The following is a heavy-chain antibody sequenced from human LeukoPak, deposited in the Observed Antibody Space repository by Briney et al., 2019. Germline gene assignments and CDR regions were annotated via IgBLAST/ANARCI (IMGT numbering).Heavy chain of an antibody. D-gene: IGHD3-10*01. J-gene: IGHJ4*02. CDR3: ARDRGITMVRGVIRPYYFDY. CDR1: GFTFSSYA. V-gene: IGHV3-30-3*01. CDR2: ISYDGSNK. Sequence: GGSLRLSCAASGFTFSSYAMHWVRQAPGKGLEWVAVISYDGSNKYHADSVKGRFTISRDNSKNTLYLQMNSLRAEDTAVYYCARDRGITMVRGVIRPYYFDYWGQGTLVTVSS.